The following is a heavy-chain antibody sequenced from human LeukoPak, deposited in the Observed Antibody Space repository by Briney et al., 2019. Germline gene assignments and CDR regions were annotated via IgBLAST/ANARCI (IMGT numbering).Heavy chain of an antibody. Sequence: GGSLRLSCSASGFTFNSYAMHWVRQAPGKGLEYVSAISSNGGTTYHADSVKGRFTISGDNSQNTLYLQMSSLRDEDTAVYYCVKALSSTVTTKRKFDYWGQGTLVTVSS. CDR2: ISSNGGTT. CDR1: GFTFNSYA. V-gene: IGHV3-64D*06. D-gene: IGHD4-17*01. J-gene: IGHJ4*02. CDR3: VKALSSTVTTKRKFDY.